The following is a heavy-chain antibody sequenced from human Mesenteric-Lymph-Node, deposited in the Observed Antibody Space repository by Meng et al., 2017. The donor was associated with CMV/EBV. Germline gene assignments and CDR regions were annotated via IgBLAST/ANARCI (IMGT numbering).Heavy chain of an antibody. Sequence: GESLKISCAASGFTLSGSAMHWVRQASGKGLEWVGRIRSKANSYATAYAASVKGRFTISRDDSKNTAYLQMNSLRAEDTAVYYCARGLLEWYLRWYFDLWGRGTLVTVSS. CDR1: GFTLSGSA. CDR2: IRSKANSYAT. V-gene: IGHV3-73*01. J-gene: IGHJ2*01. CDR3: ARGLLEWYLRWYFDL. D-gene: IGHD3-3*01.